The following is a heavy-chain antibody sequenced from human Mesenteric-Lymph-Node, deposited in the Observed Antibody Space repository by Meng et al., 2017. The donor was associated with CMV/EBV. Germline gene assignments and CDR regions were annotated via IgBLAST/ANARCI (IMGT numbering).Heavy chain of an antibody. Sequence: GESLKISCKASGYSFTGHYIHWVRQAPGQGLEWMGWINPHSGGTKYAQKFQGRVTVTRDTSITTAYMELSSLRSDDTAVYYCARSCSSTICRAPSPEYWGQGALVTVSS. CDR2: INPHSGGT. D-gene: IGHD2-2*01. V-gene: IGHV1-2*02. CDR1: GYSFTGHY. CDR3: ARSCSSTICRAPSPEY. J-gene: IGHJ4*02.